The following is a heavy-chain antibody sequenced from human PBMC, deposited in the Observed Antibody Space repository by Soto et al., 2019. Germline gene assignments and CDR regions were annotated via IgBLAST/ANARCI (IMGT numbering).Heavy chain of an antibody. D-gene: IGHD3-3*02. CDR2: IYYTGST. V-gene: IGHV4-61*01. Sequence: SETLSLTCTVSGGSVNSDTFYWSWIRQPPGRGLEWIGYIYYTGSTNYNPSLGRRVTISEDSSRNQFSLKLSSVAAADTAVYCCTKEFSNAPEAFDSWGQGRLVTVSS. CDR3: TKEFSNAPEAFDS. CDR1: GGSVNSDTFY. J-gene: IGHJ4*02.